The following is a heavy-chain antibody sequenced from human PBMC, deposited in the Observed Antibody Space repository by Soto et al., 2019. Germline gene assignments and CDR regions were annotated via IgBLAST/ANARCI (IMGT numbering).Heavy chain of an antibody. Sequence: EVQLVESGGGLVQPGGSLRLSCAASGFTFSSYSMNWVRQAPGKGLEWVSYISSSSSTIYYADSVKGRFTISRDNAKNSLYLQMNSMRAEETAVYYCARDPTPFSSWGQGTMVTVSS. CDR2: ISSSSSTI. J-gene: IGHJ3*01. V-gene: IGHV3-48*01. CDR1: GFTFSSYS. CDR3: ARDPTPFSS. D-gene: IGHD3-3*02.